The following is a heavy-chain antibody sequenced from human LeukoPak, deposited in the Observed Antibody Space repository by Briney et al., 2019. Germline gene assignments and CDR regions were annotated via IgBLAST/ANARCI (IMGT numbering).Heavy chain of an antibody. CDR3: ARPTYSGSYYWFDY. V-gene: IGHV3-33*01. J-gene: IGHJ4*02. D-gene: IGHD1-26*01. Sequence: WGSLRLSCAASGFTFSSYGMHWVRQAPGKGLEWVAVIWYDGSNKYYADSVKGRFTISRDNSKNTLYLQMNSLRAEDTAVYYCARPTYSGSYYWFDYWGQGTLVTVSS. CDR1: GFTFSSYG. CDR2: IWYDGSNK.